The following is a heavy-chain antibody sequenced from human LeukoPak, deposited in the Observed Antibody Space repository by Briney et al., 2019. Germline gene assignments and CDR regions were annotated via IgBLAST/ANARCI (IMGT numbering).Heavy chain of an antibody. J-gene: IGHJ4*02. V-gene: IGHV3-15*01. CDR3: TTGGEDSSSLKVDFDY. CDR2: IKSKTDGGTT. CDR1: GFTFSNAW. Sequence: GGSLRLSCAASGFTFSNAWMSWVRQAPGKGLEWVGRIKSKTDGGTTDYAAPVKGRFTISRDDSKNTLYLQMNSLETEDTAVYYCTTGGEDSSSLKVDFDYWGQGTLVTVSS. D-gene: IGHD6-6*01.